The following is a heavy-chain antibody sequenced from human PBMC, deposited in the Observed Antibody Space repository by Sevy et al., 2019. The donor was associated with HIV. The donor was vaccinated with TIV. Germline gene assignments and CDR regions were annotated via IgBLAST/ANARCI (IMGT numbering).Heavy chain of an antibody. CDR1: GFTFSDYY. D-gene: IGHD3-10*01. J-gene: IGHJ4*02. CDR2: INNSSRLI. CDR3: ARGKVLFDY. Sequence: GGSLRLSCAASGFTFSDYYMSWIRQAPGKGPEWLSYINNSSRLINYVKSMKGRFTISRDNAKNSVYLQMNSLRDEDTAVYYCARGKVLFDYWGQGTLVTVSS. V-gene: IGHV3-11*06.